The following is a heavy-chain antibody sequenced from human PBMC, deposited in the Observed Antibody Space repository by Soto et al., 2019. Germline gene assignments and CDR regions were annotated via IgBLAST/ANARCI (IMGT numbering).Heavy chain of an antibody. Sequence: QVQLQESGRGLMKPSGTLALTYAVSGGSISSSNWWSWVRQPPGKGLEWIGEIYHSGSTNYNPSLKSRVTISVDKSKNQFSLKLSSVTAADTAVYYCARVTGHYYYGMDVWGQETTVTVSS. D-gene: IGHD3-10*01. J-gene: IGHJ6*02. CDR1: GGSISSSNW. CDR2: IYHSGST. V-gene: IGHV4-4*02. CDR3: ARVTGHYYYGMDV.